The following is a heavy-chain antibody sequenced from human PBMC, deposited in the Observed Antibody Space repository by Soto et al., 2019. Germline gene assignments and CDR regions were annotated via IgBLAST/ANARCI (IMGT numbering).Heavy chain of an antibody. V-gene: IGHV3-21*01. Sequence: GGSLRLSCGSSGFTFSSYSMNLVRQAPGKGLEWVSSISSSSSYIYYADSVKGRFTISRDNAKNSLYLQMNSLRAEDTAVYYCARDRDGPLVVPAAIDYWGQGTLVTVSS. D-gene: IGHD2-2*01. CDR1: GFTFSSYS. CDR3: ARDRDGPLVVPAAIDY. CDR2: ISSSSSYI. J-gene: IGHJ4*02.